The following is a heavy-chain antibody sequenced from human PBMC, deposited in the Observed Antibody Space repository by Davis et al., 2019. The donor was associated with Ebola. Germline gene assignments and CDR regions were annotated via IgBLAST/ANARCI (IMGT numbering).Heavy chain of an antibody. CDR3: ARWFRGRQLRYYYYYGMDV. CDR2: ISSSGSTI. J-gene: IGHJ6*02. D-gene: IGHD1-26*01. CDR1: GGSFSGYY. V-gene: IGHV3-11*01. Sequence: LSLTCAVYGGSFSGYYWSWIRQAPGKGLEWVSYISSSGSTIYYADSVKGRFTISRDNAKNSLYLQMHSLRAEDTAVYYCARWFRGRQLRYYYYYGMDVWGQGTTVTVSS.